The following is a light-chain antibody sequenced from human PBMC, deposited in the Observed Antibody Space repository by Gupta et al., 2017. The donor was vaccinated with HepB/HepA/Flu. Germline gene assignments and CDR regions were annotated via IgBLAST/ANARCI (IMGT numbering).Light chain of an antibody. CDR1: SSNIGAGYD. J-gene: IGLJ2*01. CDR3: QYSDNRLRGLV. Sequence: QSVLTQPPSVSGAPGQRVTISCTGSSSNIGAGYDVHWYQQLPGTEPKRLIDTNNNRPSGVPDRFSCSKTGTYASREITGLQAEDEADDYCQYSDNRLRGLVFGGGTKLTVL. V-gene: IGLV1-40*01. CDR2: TNN.